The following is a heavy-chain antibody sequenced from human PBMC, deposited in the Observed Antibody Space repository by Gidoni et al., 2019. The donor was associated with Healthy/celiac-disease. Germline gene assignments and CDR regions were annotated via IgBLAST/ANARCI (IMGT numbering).Heavy chain of an antibody. J-gene: IGHJ3*02. CDR3: TRENYYGSGSYPPADAFDI. Sequence: EVQLVESGVGLVKPGRSLRLSCTASGFTFGDYALSCFRQAPGKGLEWVGFIRSKAYGGTTEYAASVKGRFTISRDDSKSIAYLQMNSLKTEDTAVYYCTRENYYGSGSYPPADAFDIWGQGTMVTVSS. CDR1: GFTFGDYA. D-gene: IGHD3-10*01. V-gene: IGHV3-49*05. CDR2: IRSKAYGGTT.